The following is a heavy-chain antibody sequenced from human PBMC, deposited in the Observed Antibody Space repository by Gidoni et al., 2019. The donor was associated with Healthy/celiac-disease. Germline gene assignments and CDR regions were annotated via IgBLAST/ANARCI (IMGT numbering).Heavy chain of an antibody. CDR1: GYTFPSNY. CDR2: INPSGGST. V-gene: IGHV1-46*01. Sequence: QVQLVPSGAEVKKPGASVKVACKASGYTFPSNYIHWVRQAPGQGLEWMGIINPSGGSTSYAQKFQGRVTMTRDTSTSTVYMELSSLRSEDTAVYYCAREIDCSSTSCPFGYWGQGTLVTVSS. CDR3: AREIDCSSTSCPFGY. D-gene: IGHD2-2*01. J-gene: IGHJ4*02.